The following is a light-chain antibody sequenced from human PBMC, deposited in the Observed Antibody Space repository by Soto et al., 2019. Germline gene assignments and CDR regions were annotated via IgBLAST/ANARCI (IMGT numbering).Light chain of an antibody. CDR2: AAS. CDR3: QKYNSYPWT. J-gene: IGKJ1*01. CDR1: QSINTY. V-gene: IGKV1-39*01. Sequence: DIQMTHSPGSRSASVGERVTITCRTSQSINTYLNWYQQKPGEAPKLLIYAASILQNGVPSTISGSGSGTDFTLTISSLQPDDFATYYCQKYNSYPWTFGQGTKVDIK.